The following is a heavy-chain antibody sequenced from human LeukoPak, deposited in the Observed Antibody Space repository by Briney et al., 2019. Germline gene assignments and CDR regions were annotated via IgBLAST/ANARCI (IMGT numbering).Heavy chain of an antibody. CDR1: GYTFTSYD. V-gene: IGHV1-8*01. CDR2: INPNSVNT. Sequence: GASVKVSSKASGYTFTSYDINWVRQATRQGLEWMGWINPNSVNTGYAQKFPVRITITTNTTITKTYIDLSSLRSEDTAVYYCARETSLLWFGELLSYYYYYMDVWGKGTTVTISS. J-gene: IGHJ6*03. D-gene: IGHD3-10*01. CDR3: ARETSLLWFGELLSYYYYYMDV.